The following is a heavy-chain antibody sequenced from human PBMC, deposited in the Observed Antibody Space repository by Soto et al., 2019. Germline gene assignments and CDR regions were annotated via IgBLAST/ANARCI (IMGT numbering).Heavy chain of an antibody. J-gene: IGHJ6*02. CDR2: IYYSGTT. Sequence: LSLTCAVSGYSISSTNWWGWIRQPPGRGLEWIGYIYYSGTTYYTPSLKGRVTMSVDSSKNQFSLKLSSVTAVDTAVYYCARTRGSKNYGMDVWGQGTSVTVSS. CDR1: GYSISSTNW. D-gene: IGHD1-26*01. V-gene: IGHV4-28*01. CDR3: ARTRGSKNYGMDV.